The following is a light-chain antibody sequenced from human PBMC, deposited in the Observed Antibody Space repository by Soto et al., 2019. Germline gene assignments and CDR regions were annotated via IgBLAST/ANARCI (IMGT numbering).Light chain of an antibody. CDR2: DDD. V-gene: IGLV1-51*01. CDR1: SSNIGGNS. J-gene: IGLJ1*01. CDR3: GSWDSSLSAYV. Sequence: QSVLTQPPSVSASPGQRGSSSCSGGSSNIGGNSVSWYQQLPGTAPKLLMYDDDKRPPGIPDRFSGSKSGTSATLGITGFQTGDEADYYCGSWDSSLSAYVFGTGTKVTV.